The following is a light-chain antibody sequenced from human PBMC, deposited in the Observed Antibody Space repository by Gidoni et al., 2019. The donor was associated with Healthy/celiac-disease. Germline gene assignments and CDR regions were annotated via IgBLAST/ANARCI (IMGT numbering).Light chain of an antibody. J-gene: IGKJ3*01. Sequence: DIQLTQTPSSPAASVGDRVTIACRASQGSSNYLALFQQQPGKAPKFLIYAASSLQSGVPSKFRGSGSGTDFTLTISSLQPDDFATYYCQQYNSYPFTFGPGTKVDI. CDR2: AAS. CDR3: QQYNSYPFT. CDR1: QGSSNY. V-gene: IGKV1-16*02.